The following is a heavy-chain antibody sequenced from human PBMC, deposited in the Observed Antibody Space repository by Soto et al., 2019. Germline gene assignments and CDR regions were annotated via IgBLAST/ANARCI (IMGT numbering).Heavy chain of an antibody. CDR2: IYYSGST. CDR1: GGSISSYY. J-gene: IGHJ3*02. V-gene: IGHV4-59*08. D-gene: IGHD3-22*01. CDR3: ARVEYYDSSGYYYEYAFDI. Sequence: SETLSLTCTVSGGSISSYYWSWIRQPPGKGLEWIGYIYYSGSTNYNPSLKSRVTISVDTSKNQFSLKLSSVTAADTAVYYCARVEYYDSSGYYYEYAFDIWGQGTMVTVSS.